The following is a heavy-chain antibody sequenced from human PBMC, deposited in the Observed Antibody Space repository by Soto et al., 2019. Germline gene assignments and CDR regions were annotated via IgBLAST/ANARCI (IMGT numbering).Heavy chain of an antibody. CDR1: GGSFSCYY. CDR3: ARGIDYYGSGSYESTVGMDV. V-gene: IGHV4-34*01. CDR2: INHSGST. J-gene: IGHJ6*02. Sequence: SETLSLTCAVYGGSFSCYYWSWIRQPPGKGLEWIGEINHSGSTNYNPSLKSRVTISVDTSKNQFSLKLSSVTAAGTTVYYCARGIDYYGSGSYESTVGMDVWGQGTTVTVSS. D-gene: IGHD3-10*01.